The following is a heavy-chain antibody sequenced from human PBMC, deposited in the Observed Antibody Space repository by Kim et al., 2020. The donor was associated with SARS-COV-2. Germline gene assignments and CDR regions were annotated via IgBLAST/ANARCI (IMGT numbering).Heavy chain of an antibody. J-gene: IGHJ4*02. CDR3: TTDRSRVLGTY. V-gene: IGHV3-15*01. CDR1: GNTLTEVS. Sequence: SCKVSGNTLTEVSILWVRQAPGKGLEWVGRIKSKTDGGTTDYAAPVKGRFTISRDDSKNTLYLQMNSLKTEDTAVYFCTTDRSRVLGTYWGQGTLVTVSS. D-gene: IGHD6-13*01. CDR2: IKSKTDGGTT.